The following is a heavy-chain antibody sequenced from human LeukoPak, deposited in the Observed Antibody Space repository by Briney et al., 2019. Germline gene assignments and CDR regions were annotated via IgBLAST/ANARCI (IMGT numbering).Heavy chain of an antibody. J-gene: IGHJ4*02. Sequence: SETLSLTCAVYGGSFSGYYWSWIRQPPGKGLEWIGEINHSGSTNYNPSLKSRVTISVDTSKNQFSLKLSSVTAADTAVYYRAGYDSSGYFHCDYWGQGTLVTVSS. D-gene: IGHD3-22*01. CDR3: AGYDSSGYFHCDY. CDR2: INHSGST. CDR1: GGSFSGYY. V-gene: IGHV4-34*01.